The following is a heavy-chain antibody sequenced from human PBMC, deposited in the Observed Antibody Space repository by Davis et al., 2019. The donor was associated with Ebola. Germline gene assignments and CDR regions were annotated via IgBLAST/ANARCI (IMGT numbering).Heavy chain of an antibody. CDR3: ARLGDYGLL. CDR1: GYSFPDYW. CDR2: IYPRDSDT. J-gene: IGHJ1*01. Sequence: GESLKISCQASGYSFPDYWVGWLRQLPGKGLEWMCIIYPRDSDTRYSPSFQGQVTISVDKSTNTAYLQWSSLKASDTAIYYCARLGDYGLLWGQGTLVGVSS. D-gene: IGHD4-17*01. V-gene: IGHV5-51*01.